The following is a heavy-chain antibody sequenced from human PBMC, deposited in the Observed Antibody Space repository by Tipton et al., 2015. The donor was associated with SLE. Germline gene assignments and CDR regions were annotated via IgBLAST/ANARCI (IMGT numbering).Heavy chain of an antibody. V-gene: IGHV3-49*04. D-gene: IGHD3-3*01. CDR2: IRSKVNGATT. Sequence: SLRLSCTGSGFTFADHTMAWVRQAPGKGLEWVGSIRSKVNGATTEYAASVKGRFSFSRDDSKSIAYLQMNSLNTEDTAVYYCTREGGYYDLLSGYYRRKGITYWGQGTLVTVSS. J-gene: IGHJ4*02. CDR1: GFTFADHT. CDR3: TREGGYYDLLSGYYRRKGITY.